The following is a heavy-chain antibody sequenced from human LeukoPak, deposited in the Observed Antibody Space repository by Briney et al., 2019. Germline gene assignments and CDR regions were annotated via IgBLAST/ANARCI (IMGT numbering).Heavy chain of an antibody. CDR2: GSTFNGHR. Sequence: ASVKVSCKASGYTLTDYGIHLVRQAPGQGLEWMSWGSTFNGHRLYGQRFQGRVTMTTDPSTTTVYMELTSLTSDDTALYYCARDAVGARAFDVWGQGTMVTVSS. V-gene: IGHV1-18*01. CDR3: ARDAVGARAFDV. D-gene: IGHD1-26*01. J-gene: IGHJ3*01. CDR1: GYTLTDYG.